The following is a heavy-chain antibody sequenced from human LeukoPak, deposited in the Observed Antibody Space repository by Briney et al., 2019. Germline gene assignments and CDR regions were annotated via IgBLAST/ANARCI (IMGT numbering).Heavy chain of an antibody. D-gene: IGHD6-19*01. Sequence: GGSLRLSCAASGINFRSYAMIWVRQAPGKGLEWVSAISGSGDSTYYADSVKGRFTISRDNSKNTLYLQMNSLRAEDTAVYYCAKGAWLVQGLIDYWGQGSLVTVSS. CDR1: GINFRSYA. CDR2: ISGSGDST. CDR3: AKGAWLVQGLIDY. J-gene: IGHJ4*02. V-gene: IGHV3-23*01.